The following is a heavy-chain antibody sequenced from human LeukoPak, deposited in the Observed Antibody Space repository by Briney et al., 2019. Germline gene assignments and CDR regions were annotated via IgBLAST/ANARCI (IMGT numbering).Heavy chain of an antibody. CDR3: ARWTTVTKPPAFDY. CDR2: IYHSGST. D-gene: IGHD4-11*01. J-gene: IGHJ4*02. CDR1: GGSISSGGYY. V-gene: IGHV4-30-2*01. Sequence: PSETLSLTCTVSGGSISSGGYYWSWIRQPPGKGLEWIGYIYHSGSTYYNPSLKSRVTISVDRSKNQFSLKLSSVTAADTAVYYCARWTTVTKPPAFDYWGQGTLVTVSS.